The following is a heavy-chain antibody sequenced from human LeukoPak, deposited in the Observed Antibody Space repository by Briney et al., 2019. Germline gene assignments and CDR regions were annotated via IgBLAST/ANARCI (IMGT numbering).Heavy chain of an antibody. D-gene: IGHD1-14*01. J-gene: IGHJ3*02. V-gene: IGHV4-38-2*02. CDR2: IYHSGST. Sequence: SETLSLTCTVSGYSISSNFYWGWIRQSPAKGLEWIGSIYHSGSTYYNPSLKNRITISVDTSTNQFSLKLSSVTAADTAVYYCARDIHVPRIREPYFDIWGEGTLVTVSS. CDR3: ARDIHVPRIREPYFDI. CDR1: GYSISSNFY.